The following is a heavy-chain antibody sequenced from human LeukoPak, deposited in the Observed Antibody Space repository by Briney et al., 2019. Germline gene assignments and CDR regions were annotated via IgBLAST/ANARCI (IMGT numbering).Heavy chain of an antibody. V-gene: IGHV4-34*01. CDR1: GGSLSFYC. J-gene: IGHJ3*02. Sequence: PSETLSLTCGVYGGSLSFYCWSWIRQSPGKGLEWIAEISQNGDSNYNPSLKSRVTISLDTSKNQLSLKLNSVTAADTAVYYCARALGAFDIWGQGTMVTVS. CDR2: ISQNGDS. CDR3: ARALGAFDI.